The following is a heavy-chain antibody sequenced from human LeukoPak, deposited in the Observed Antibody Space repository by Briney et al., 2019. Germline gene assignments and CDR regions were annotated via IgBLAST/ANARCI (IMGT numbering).Heavy chain of an antibody. CDR1: GFTFSSYA. V-gene: IGHV3-23*01. CDR3: AKDGAGDWPDAFDI. CDR2: ISGRGGST. J-gene: IGHJ3*02. Sequence: GGSLRLSCAASGFTFSSYAMTWVRQAPGKGLEWVSGISGRGGSTYYADSVKGRFTISIDNSKTTLYLQMNSLRAEDTAVYYCAKDGAGDWPDAFDIWGQGTKVTVSS. D-gene: IGHD2-21*02.